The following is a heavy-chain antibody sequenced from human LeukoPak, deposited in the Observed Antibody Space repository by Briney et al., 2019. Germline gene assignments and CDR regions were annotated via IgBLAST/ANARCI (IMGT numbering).Heavy chain of an antibody. CDR1: GFTFSSYW. CDR2: IKQDGSEK. J-gene: IGHJ4*02. CDR3: ASVLLRRYYFDY. Sequence: GGSLRFSCAASGFTFSSYWVSWVRQAPGKGLEWVANIKQDGSEKYYVDSVKGRFTISRDNAKNSLYLQMNSLRAEDTAVYYCASVLLRRYYFDYWGQGTLVTVSS. V-gene: IGHV3-7*03. D-gene: IGHD2-15*01.